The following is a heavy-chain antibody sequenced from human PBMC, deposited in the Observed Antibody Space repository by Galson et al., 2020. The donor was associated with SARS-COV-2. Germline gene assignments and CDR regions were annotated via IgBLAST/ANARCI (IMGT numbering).Heavy chain of an antibody. CDR1: GFTFSSYG. Sequence: GESLKISCAASGFTFSSYGMHWVRQAPGKGLEWVAVISYDGSNKYYADSVNGRFTISRDNSKNTLYLQMNSLRAEDTAVYYCAKGDCSSTSCYRRLNVGMDVWGQGTTVTVSS. CDR3: AKGDCSSTSCYRRLNVGMDV. J-gene: IGHJ6*02. V-gene: IGHV3-30*18. D-gene: IGHD2-2*01. CDR2: ISYDGSNK.